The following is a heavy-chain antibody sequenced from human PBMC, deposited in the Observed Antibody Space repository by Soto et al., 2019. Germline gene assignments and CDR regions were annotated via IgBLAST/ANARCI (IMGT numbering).Heavy chain of an antibody. J-gene: IGHJ5*01. Sequence: QVQLQQSGPGLVKPSQTLSLTCAISGDSVSTNRATWDWIRQSPSRGLEWLGRTYYRSKWYNDYAVPVQVRITINPTQPNNQSSLQLNSVTPDDPAVYYCVRLIGNSCLDSWAQGTLATVSS. CDR2: TYYRSKWYN. D-gene: IGHD2-8*01. V-gene: IGHV6-1*01. CDR1: GDSVSTNRAT. CDR3: VRLIGNSCLDS.